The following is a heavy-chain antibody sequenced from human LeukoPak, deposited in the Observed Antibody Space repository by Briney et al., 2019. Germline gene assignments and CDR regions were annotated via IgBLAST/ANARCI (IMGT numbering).Heavy chain of an antibody. J-gene: IGHJ5*02. Sequence: GASVKVSCKASGGTFSSYAISWVRQAPGQGLEWMGGIIPIFGTANYAQKFQGRVTITADESTSTAYMELSSLRSEDTAVYYCAVYGDYHRNWFDPWGQGTLVTVSS. V-gene: IGHV1-69*13. D-gene: IGHD4-17*01. CDR3: AVYGDYHRNWFDP. CDR1: GGTFSSYA. CDR2: IIPIFGTA.